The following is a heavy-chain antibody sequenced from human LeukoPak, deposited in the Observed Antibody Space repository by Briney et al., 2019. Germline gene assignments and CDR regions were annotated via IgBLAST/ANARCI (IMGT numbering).Heavy chain of an antibody. Sequence: SETLSLTCAVYGGSFSGYYWTWIRQPPGKGLEWIGEMNHSGSANYNPSLKSRVPISVDTPKNQCSLRLSSVIAADTALYYCARLRGATVAHNWFDPWGQGTLVTVSS. J-gene: IGHJ5*02. CDR3: ARLRGATVAHNWFDP. V-gene: IGHV4-34*01. CDR1: GGSFSGYY. CDR2: MNHSGSA. D-gene: IGHD6-19*01.